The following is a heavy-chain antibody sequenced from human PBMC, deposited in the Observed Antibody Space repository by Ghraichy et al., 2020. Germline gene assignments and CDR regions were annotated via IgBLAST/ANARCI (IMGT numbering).Heavy chain of an antibody. CDR2: INPNSGGT. V-gene: IGHV1-2*07. D-gene: IGHD1-26*01. CDR1: GYNFIAYY. J-gene: IGHJ3*02. CDR3: AKGVGRWEVLQVDAFDM. Sequence: ASVKVSCKASGYNFIAYYVHWVRQTPGQGLEWMGWINPNSGGTKYAHKFQGRVTMTRDMSINTVYMDLSRLTSDDTAMFYCAKGVGRWEVLQVDAFDMWGQGTMVTVSS.